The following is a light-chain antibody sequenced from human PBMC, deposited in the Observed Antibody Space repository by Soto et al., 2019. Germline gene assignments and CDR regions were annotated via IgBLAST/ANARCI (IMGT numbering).Light chain of an antibody. V-gene: IGKV3-20*01. CDR1: KSVDTPF. CDR3: QQYMSSVT. J-gene: IGKJ1*01. Sequence: EFVLTRPPGPLSLSPGKRAPLSCRASKSVDTPFFAWYQKKPGQAPRLLIYGASKRATGIPDRFSGSGSGTDFTLIISRLEPEDFAVYYCQQYMSSVTFGQGTKVEIK. CDR2: GAS.